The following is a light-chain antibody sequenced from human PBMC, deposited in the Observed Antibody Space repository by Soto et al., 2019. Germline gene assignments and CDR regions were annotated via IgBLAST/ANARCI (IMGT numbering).Light chain of an antibody. V-gene: IGKV3-20*01. Sequence: EMMVTQSPGTRSVATGERASVPCRVNEGVDNKYRAWYQQNPGQAPRLLISGASSRATGIPDRFSGSGSGTDFTLTISRLESEDFAVYYCQVYGRSPLNLTFGPGTKVDIK. CDR1: EGVDNKY. J-gene: IGKJ1*01. CDR2: GAS. CDR3: QVYGRSPLNLT.